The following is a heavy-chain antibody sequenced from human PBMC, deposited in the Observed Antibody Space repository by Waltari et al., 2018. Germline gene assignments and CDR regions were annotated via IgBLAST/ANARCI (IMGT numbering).Heavy chain of an antibody. CDR3: ARDGRYCSGGSCYQLNFDY. V-gene: IGHV1-69*12. CDR2: IIPIFGTA. D-gene: IGHD2-15*01. CDR1: GGTFSSYA. Sequence: QVQLVQSGAEVKKPGSSVKVSCKASGGTFSSYAISWVRQAPGPGLEWMGGIIPIFGTANYAQKFQGRVTITADESTSTAYMELSSLRSEDTAVYYCARDGRYCSGGSCYQLNFDYWGQGTLVTVSS. J-gene: IGHJ4*02.